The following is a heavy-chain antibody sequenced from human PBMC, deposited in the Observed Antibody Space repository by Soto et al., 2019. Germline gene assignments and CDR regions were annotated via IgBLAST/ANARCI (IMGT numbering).Heavy chain of an antibody. Sequence: GSLRLSCLASGFDFDTFEMTWVRQAPWKGLEWLSFISGLDERTYYADSVKGRFTVSRDRSKNTLFLQMNSVRADDTAIYFCVKGGWPEDWGMGNTVNVSA. V-gene: IGHV3-23*01. J-gene: IGHJ6*04. CDR1: GFDFDTFE. D-gene: IGHD2-15*01. CDR2: ISGLDERT. CDR3: VKGGWPED.